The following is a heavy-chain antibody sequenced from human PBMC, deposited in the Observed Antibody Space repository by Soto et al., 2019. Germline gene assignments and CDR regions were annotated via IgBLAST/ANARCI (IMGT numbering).Heavy chain of an antibody. V-gene: IGHV1-18*01. CDR1: GYTFSSYG. CDR2: ITAYNGNT. J-gene: IGHJ4*01. D-gene: IGHD3-22*01. Sequence: GASVKVSCKVSGYTFSSYGISWVRQAPGQGLEWMGWITAYNGNTNYAQNFQGRVTMTADTSTSTAYMELRSLRSDDTAVYYCARDSFTGRPYDRIGYGVDYWG. CDR3: ARDSFTGRPYDRIGYGVDY.